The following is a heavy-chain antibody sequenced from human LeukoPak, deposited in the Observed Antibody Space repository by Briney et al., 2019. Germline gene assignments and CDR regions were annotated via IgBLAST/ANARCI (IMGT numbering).Heavy chain of an antibody. V-gene: IGHV1-2*02. Sequence: ASVKVSCKASGYTFTGYYMHWVRQAPGQGLEWMGWINPNSGGTNYAQKFQGRVTITRNTSISTAYMELSSLRSEDTAVYYCARVGIAARDAFDIWGQGTMVTVSS. D-gene: IGHD6-13*01. CDR1: GYTFTGYY. J-gene: IGHJ3*02. CDR2: INPNSGGT. CDR3: ARVGIAARDAFDI.